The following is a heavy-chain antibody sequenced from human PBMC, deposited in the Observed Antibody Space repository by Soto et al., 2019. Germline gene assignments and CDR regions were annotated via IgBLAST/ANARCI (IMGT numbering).Heavy chain of an antibody. CDR1: GYTFASYG. CDR3: ARGGNLEDSSGYYPDYFDY. J-gene: IGHJ4*02. D-gene: IGHD3-22*01. Sequence: QVQLVQSGAEVKKPGASVKVSCKASGYTFASYGISWVRQAPGQGLEWMGWISAYNGNTNYAQKLQGRVTMTTDTSTSTAYMELRSLRSDDTAVYYCARGGNLEDSSGYYPDYFDYWGQGTLVTVSS. V-gene: IGHV1-18*01. CDR2: ISAYNGNT.